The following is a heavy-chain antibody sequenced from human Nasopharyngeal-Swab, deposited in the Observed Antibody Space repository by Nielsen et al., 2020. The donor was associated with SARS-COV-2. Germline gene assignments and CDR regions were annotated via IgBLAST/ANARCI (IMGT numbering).Heavy chain of an antibody. J-gene: IGHJ4*02. Sequence: WIRQPPGKGLEWISYISGKSTYTSYADSAKGRFTISRDNVKKSLYLQMNSLRAEDTAVYYCARETRDYWGQGILVTVSS. D-gene: IGHD1-14*01. CDR2: ISGKSTYT. V-gene: IGHV3-11*06. CDR3: ARETRDY.